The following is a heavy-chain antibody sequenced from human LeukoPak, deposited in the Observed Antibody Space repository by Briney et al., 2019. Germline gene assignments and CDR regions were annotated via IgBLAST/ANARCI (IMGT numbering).Heavy chain of an antibody. CDR2: IYPGDSDT. CDR1: GYSFTSYW. D-gene: IGHD3-3*01. CDR3: ARASITIFGVHHYYYYYMDV. Sequence: GESLKISCKGSGYSFTSYWIGWVRQMPGKGLEWMGIIYPGDSDTTYSPSFQGQVTISADKSISTAYLQWSSLKASDTAMYYCARASITIFGVHHYYYYYMDVWGKGTTVTVSS. J-gene: IGHJ6*03. V-gene: IGHV5-51*01.